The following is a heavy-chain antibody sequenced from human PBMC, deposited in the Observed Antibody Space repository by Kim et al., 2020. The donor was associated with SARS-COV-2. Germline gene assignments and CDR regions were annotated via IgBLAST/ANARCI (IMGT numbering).Heavy chain of an antibody. Sequence: ASVKVSCKTSGYTFTDYGITWVRQAPGQGLEWLGRISAHNGKTNYAQKFQGRLTMTTRTSTNTVYMDLRSLKHDDTAVYYCARVGPCLTKNAPAHWGQGT. CDR3: ARVGPCLTKNAPAH. V-gene: IGHV1-18*01. CDR2: ISAHNGKT. J-gene: IGHJ4*02. D-gene: IGHD2-2*01. CDR1: GYTFTDYG.